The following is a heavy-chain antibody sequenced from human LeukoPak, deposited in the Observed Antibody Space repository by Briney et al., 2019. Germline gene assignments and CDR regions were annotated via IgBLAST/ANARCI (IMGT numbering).Heavy chain of an antibody. D-gene: IGHD2-15*01. Sequence: SETLSLTCTVSGGSISSYYWGWIRQPPGKGLEWIGYIYYSGSTNYNPSLKSRVTISVDTSKNQFSLKLSSVTAADTAVYYCARTLGYCSGGSCYTYYFDYWGQGTLVTVSS. V-gene: IGHV4-59*08. CDR1: GGSISSYY. CDR3: ARTLGYCSGGSCYTYYFDY. CDR2: IYYSGST. J-gene: IGHJ4*02.